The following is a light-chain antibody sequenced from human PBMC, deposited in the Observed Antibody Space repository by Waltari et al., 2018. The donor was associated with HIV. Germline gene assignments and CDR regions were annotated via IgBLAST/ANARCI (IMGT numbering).Light chain of an antibody. CDR1: SSHLGTNF. CDR3: GTWDSSLSAWV. Sequence: QSVLTQPPSVSAAPGQQVTISCPGSSSHLGTNFVSWFQQLPGTPPKLLIYDNTRRPSGIPDRFSGSKSGTSATLGITGLQSGDEADYYCGTWDSSLSAWVVGGGTKLTVL. J-gene: IGLJ2*01. CDR2: DNT. V-gene: IGLV1-51*01.